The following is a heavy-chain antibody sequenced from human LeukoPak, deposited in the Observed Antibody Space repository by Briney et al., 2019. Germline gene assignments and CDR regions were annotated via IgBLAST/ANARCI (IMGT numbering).Heavy chain of an antibody. CDR1: GFAFSDYY. V-gene: IGHV3-11*04. D-gene: IGHD6-13*01. J-gene: IGHJ4*02. Sequence: GGSLRLSCAVSGFAFSDYYMSWVRQAPGKGLEWVSYISSSGSMLHYADSVEGRFTISRDNAKNSLYLQMSSLRVEDTAVYYCTRRPYRSSWYYFDYWGQGTLVTVSS. CDR3: TRRPYRSSWYYFDY. CDR2: ISSSGSML.